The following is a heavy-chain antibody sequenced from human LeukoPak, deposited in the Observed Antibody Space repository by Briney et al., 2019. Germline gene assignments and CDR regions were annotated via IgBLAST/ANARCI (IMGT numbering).Heavy chain of an antibody. D-gene: IGHD2-2*01. J-gene: IGHJ4*02. CDR1: GFTFSSYA. CDR3: AKKYCSSTSCPGGFDY. V-gene: IGHV3-23*01. Sequence: PGGSLRLSCAASGFTFSSYAMSWVRQAPGKGLERVSAISGSGGSTYYADSVKGRFTISRDNSKNTLYLQMNSLRAEDTAVYYCAKKYCSSTSCPGGFDYWGQGTLVTVSS. CDR2: ISGSGGST.